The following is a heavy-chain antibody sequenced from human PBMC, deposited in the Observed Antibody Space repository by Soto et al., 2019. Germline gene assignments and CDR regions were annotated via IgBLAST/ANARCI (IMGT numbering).Heavy chain of an antibody. J-gene: IGHJ4*02. CDR1: GYSFTTYW. V-gene: IGHV5-51*01. CDR3: GRRMGPATAFSDY. CDR2: IYPGDSDI. Sequence: GESLKISCKASGYSFTTYWIGWVRQMPGKGLEWIGIIYPGDSDIRLGPSFQGQVTVSADNSVNTAYLRWSSLKPSDSAIYYCGRRMGPATAFSDYSDKRTWVTVSS. D-gene: IGHD6-13*01.